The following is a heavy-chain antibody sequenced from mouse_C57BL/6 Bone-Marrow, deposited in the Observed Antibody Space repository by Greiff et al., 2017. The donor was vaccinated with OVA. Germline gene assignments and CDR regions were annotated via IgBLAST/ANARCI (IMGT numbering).Heavy chain of an antibody. D-gene: IGHD2-12*01. CDR3: TTGGYYSPLYWYFDV. CDR2: IDPEDGDT. V-gene: IGHV14-1*01. CDR1: GFNITDYY. J-gene: IGHJ1*03. Sequence: VQLQQSGAELVRPGASVKLSCTASGFNITDYYMHWVKQRPEQGLEWIGRIDPEDGDTEYAPKFQGQATMTADTSSNTAYLQLSSLTSEDTAVYYCTTGGYYSPLYWYFDVWGTGTTVTVAA.